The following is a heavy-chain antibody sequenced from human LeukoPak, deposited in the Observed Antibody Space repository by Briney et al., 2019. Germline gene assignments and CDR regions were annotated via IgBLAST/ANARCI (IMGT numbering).Heavy chain of an antibody. CDR3: ARTQSQSGTYRYYFGY. D-gene: IGHD1-26*01. J-gene: IGHJ4*02. Sequence: NPSETLSLTCTVSGASVGSAGYYWSWIRQPPEGGLEWIGYIYYIRNTNYNPSLKSRVTMSLDPSKNQFSLKLSSVTAADTAVYYCARTQSQSGTYRYYFGYWGQGTLVTVSS. V-gene: IGHV4-61*08. CDR1: GASVGSAGYY. CDR2: IYYIRNT.